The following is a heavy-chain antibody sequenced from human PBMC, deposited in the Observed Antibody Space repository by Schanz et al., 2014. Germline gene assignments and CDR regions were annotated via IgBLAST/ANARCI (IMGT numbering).Heavy chain of an antibody. D-gene: IGHD1-26*01. J-gene: IGHJ4*02. V-gene: IGHV3-15*01. Sequence: EVQLVESGGGLVKPGGSLRLSCGVSGFTASSHSMNWVRQAPGKGLEWLGRIKSKTDGETTDYAAPVKGRFSISRYEAQSTMNLQMNSLKIEDTARNFRAAESAAEWEARAVASWHRWGQGTLVIVSP. CDR2: IKSKTDGETT. CDR1: GFTASSHS. CDR3: AAESAAEWEARAVASWHR.